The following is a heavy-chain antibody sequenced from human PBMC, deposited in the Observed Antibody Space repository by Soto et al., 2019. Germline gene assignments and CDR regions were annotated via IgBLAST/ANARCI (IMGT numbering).Heavy chain of an antibody. CDR2: ISASNGNT. Sequence: QVQLVQSGAEVKKPGASVKVSCKASGYTFTSYGISWVRQAPGQGLEWMGWISASNGNTNYAQKLQGRVTMTTDTSTNTGYTELRSLRSDATAVYYCARVSSGWYYWFDPWGQGTLVTVSS. CDR3: ARVSSGWYYWFDP. CDR1: GYTFTSYG. J-gene: IGHJ5*02. D-gene: IGHD6-19*01. V-gene: IGHV1-18*01.